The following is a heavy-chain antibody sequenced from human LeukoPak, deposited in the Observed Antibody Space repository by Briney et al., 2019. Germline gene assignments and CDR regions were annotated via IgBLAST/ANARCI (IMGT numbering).Heavy chain of an antibody. V-gene: IGHV1-69*05. CDR1: GGTFSSYA. CDR2: IIPIFGTA. Sequence: SVKVSCKASGGTFSSYAISWVRQAPGQGLEWMGRIIPIFGTANYAQKFQGRVTITTDESTSTAYMELSSLRSEDTAVYYCASSPPPYCSSTSCYELDYWGLGTLVTVSS. CDR3: ASSPPPYCSSTSCYELDY. J-gene: IGHJ4*02. D-gene: IGHD2-2*01.